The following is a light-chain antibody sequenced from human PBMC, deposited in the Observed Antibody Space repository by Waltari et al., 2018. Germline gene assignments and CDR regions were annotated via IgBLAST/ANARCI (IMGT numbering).Light chain of an antibody. Sequence: VLTQSPGTLSLSPGERAIFSCRASESLRSSYLAWFRQKPGQAPRLLIYGASYRATGIPDRFSGSGSGTDFTLTINSLEPEDFAVYFCQHYGSSPYTFGQGTKLEIK. J-gene: IGKJ2*01. V-gene: IGKV3-20*01. CDR2: GAS. CDR1: ESLRSSY. CDR3: QHYGSSPYT.